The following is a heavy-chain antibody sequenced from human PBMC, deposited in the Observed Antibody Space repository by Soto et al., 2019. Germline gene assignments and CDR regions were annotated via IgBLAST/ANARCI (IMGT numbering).Heavy chain of an antibody. CDR1: GGSISSGGYY. D-gene: IGHD2-2*01. Sequence: TLSLTCTVSGGSISSGGYYWSWIRQHPGKGLEWIGYISHSGNPHYNPSLKSRVTISIDTSKNQFSLKLSSVTAADTAVYYCARVPDYWGQGILVTVSS. J-gene: IGHJ4*02. CDR2: ISHSGNP. CDR3: ARVPDY. V-gene: IGHV4-31*03.